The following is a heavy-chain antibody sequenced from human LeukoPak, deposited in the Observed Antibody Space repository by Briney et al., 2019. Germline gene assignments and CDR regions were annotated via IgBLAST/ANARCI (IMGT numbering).Heavy chain of an antibody. J-gene: IGHJ5*02. CDR2: INPNSGGT. CDR3: PRARLCYCSGVSCYSNWFDP. Sequence: ASVKVSCKASGYTFTGYYLHWVRQAPGQGLEWMGWINPNSGGTNYAQQFQGRVTMTRDTSISTAYVELSRLRSDDTAAYYCPRARLCYCSGVSCYSNWFDPGGQGTLVTVSS. CDR1: GYTFTGYY. V-gene: IGHV1-2*02. D-gene: IGHD2-15*01.